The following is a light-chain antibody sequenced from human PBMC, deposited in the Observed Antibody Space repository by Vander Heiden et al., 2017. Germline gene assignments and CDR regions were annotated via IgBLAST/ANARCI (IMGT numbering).Light chain of an antibody. V-gene: IGLV3-1*01. J-gene: IGLJ2*01. CDR1: NLGQKF. Sequence: SSDLTQPPSVSVPPGQTASITCSGDNLGQKFVSWYQQRPGQSPVLVIYHDSQRPSGIPERFSGSNSGNTATLTISGTQAMDEADYYCQTWDSYTVPFGGGTKLTVL. CDR2: HDS. CDR3: QTWDSYTVP.